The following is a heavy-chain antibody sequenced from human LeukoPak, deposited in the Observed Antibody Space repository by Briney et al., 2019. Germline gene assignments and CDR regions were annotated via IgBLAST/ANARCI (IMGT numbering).Heavy chain of an antibody. J-gene: IGHJ4*02. Sequence: GGTLRLSCAASGFTFSSYGMHWVRQAPGKGLEWVAVIWYDGSNKYYADSVKGRFTISRDNSKNTLYLQMNSLRAEDTAVYYCARIDGSGYSVYWGQGTLVTVSS. D-gene: IGHD3-22*01. CDR3: ARIDGSGYSVY. V-gene: IGHV3-33*01. CDR1: GFTFSSYG. CDR2: IWYDGSNK.